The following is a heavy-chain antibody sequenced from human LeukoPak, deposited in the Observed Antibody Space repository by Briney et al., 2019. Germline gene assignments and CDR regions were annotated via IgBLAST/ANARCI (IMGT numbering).Heavy chain of an antibody. CDR1: GFTFSTYA. D-gene: IGHD2-21*02. Sequence: GGSLRLSCAASGFTFSTYAMSWVRQAPGKGLEWVSHFGGSGGTIYYADSVKGRFTISRDNSKNTLYLQMNSLRAEDTAVYYCAKSACGGDCHLLDYWRQGTLVTVSS. CDR3: AKSACGGDCHLLDY. V-gene: IGHV3-23*01. J-gene: IGHJ4*02. CDR2: FGGSGGTI.